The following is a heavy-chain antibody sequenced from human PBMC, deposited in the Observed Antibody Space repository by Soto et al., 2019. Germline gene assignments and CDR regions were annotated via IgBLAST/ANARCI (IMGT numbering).Heavy chain of an antibody. V-gene: IGHV4-39*01. Sequence: SEALSLTCTVSGGSIISSNYYWGLIRQPPGKGLEWVGSIHYSGNTHYSPSLTIRVTMSVDTSNNQFSLKLNSVTAADTAVYYCARQPTTADIDLGFDPWGKGPLVTVSS. CDR3: ARQPTTADIDLGFDP. J-gene: IGHJ5*02. CDR1: GGSIISSNYY. D-gene: IGHD2-2*01. CDR2: IHYSGNT.